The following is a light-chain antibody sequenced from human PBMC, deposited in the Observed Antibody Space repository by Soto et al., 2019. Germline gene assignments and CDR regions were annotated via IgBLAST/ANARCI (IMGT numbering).Light chain of an antibody. J-gene: IGKJ4*01. CDR2: ATS. CDR1: QSVSSN. Sequence: EIVMTQSPATLSVSPGERATLSCRASQSVSSNLAWYQQKPGQAPRLLIYATSRRAPGSPDRISGSGSGTDFTLTISRLEPEDFAVYYCQQYGSTPLTFGGGTKVDIK. V-gene: IGKV3-20*01. CDR3: QQYGSTPLT.